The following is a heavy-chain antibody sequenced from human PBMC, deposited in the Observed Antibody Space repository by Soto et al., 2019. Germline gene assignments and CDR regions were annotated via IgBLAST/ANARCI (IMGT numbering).Heavy chain of an antibody. J-gene: IGHJ4*02. CDR1: GGTFSSYT. CDR2: IIPILGIA. Sequence: QVQLVQSGAEVKKPGSSVKVSCKASGGTFSSYTISWVRQAPGQGLEWMGRIIPILGIANYAQKFQGRVTITADKSTSTAYMELSSLRSEDTAVYYCARDPFHDDYIWGSYRYFNYWGQGTLVNVSS. V-gene: IGHV1-69*08. D-gene: IGHD3-16*02. CDR3: ARDPFHDDYIWGSYRYFNY.